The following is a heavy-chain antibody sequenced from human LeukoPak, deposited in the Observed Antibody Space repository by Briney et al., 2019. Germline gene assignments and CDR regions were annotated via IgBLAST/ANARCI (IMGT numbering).Heavy chain of an antibody. Sequence: PSETLSLTCAVSGGSISSGGYSWSWIRQPPGKGLEWIGYIYYSGSTYYNPSLKSRVTISVDTSKNQFSLKLSSVTAADTAVYYCARIPGAFNYFDYWGQGTLVTVSS. CDR3: ARIPGAFNYFDY. J-gene: IGHJ4*02. CDR1: GGSISSGGYS. V-gene: IGHV4-30-4*07. CDR2: IYYSGST.